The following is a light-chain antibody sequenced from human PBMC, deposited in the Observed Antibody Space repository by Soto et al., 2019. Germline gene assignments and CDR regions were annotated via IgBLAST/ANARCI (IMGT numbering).Light chain of an antibody. V-gene: IGKV1-5*03. CDR2: KAS. J-gene: IGKJ1*01. CDR3: QQYNSYPGT. CDR1: QTISSW. Sequence: DIQMTQSPSTLSGSVGDRVTITCRASQTISSWLAWYQQKPGKAPKLLIYKASTLKSGVPSRFSGSGSGTEFTLTISSLQPDDFATYYCQQYNSYPGTFGQGTTVDIK.